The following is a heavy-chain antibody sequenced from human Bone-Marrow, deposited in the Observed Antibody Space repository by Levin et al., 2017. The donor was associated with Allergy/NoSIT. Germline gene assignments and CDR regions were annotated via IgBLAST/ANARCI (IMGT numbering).Heavy chain of an antibody. Sequence: PGGSLRLSCSASGFTFSSYAMHWVRQAPGKGLEYVSAISSNGGSTYYADSVKGRFTISRDNSKNTLYLQMSSLRAEDTAVYYCVKDRSPTSRYCSSTSCSADAFDIWGQGTMVTVSS. D-gene: IGHD2-2*01. CDR3: VKDRSPTSRYCSSTSCSADAFDI. CDR1: GFTFSSYA. CDR2: ISSNGGST. V-gene: IGHV3-64D*06. J-gene: IGHJ3*02.